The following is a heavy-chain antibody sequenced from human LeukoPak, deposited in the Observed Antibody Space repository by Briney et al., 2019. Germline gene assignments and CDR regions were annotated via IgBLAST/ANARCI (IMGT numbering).Heavy chain of an antibody. CDR1: AFSFSTHG. Sequence: GGSLRLSCAASAFSFSTHGMSWVRQAPGKGLEWVSGISSSSSYIYYADSVRGRFTISRDNARNSLYLQMNSLRGEDTAVYYCARDENAYCSGGSCSYFQHWGQGTLVTVSS. V-gene: IGHV3-21*01. D-gene: IGHD2-15*01. J-gene: IGHJ1*01. CDR2: ISSSSSYI. CDR3: ARDENAYCSGGSCSYFQH.